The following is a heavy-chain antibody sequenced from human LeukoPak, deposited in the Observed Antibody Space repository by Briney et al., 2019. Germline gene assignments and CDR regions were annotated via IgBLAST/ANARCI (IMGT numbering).Heavy chain of an antibody. D-gene: IGHD1-26*01. CDR1: GFTFSSYA. Sequence: GGSLRLSCAASGFTFSSYAMSWVRQAPGKGLEWISYITSSSSFTSYADSVRGRFTISRDNAKNSLYLQMNSLRADDTAVYYCARERYGGSYDFDYWGQGTQVTVS. CDR2: ITSSSSFT. CDR3: ARERYGGSYDFDY. J-gene: IGHJ4*02. V-gene: IGHV3-11*05.